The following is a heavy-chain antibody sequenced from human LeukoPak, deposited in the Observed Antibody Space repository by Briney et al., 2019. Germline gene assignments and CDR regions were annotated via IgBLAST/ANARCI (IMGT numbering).Heavy chain of an antibody. CDR3: ARGMEGIAVARGDAFDI. J-gene: IGHJ3*02. CDR1: GFTVSSNY. Sequence: GGSLRLSCAASGFTVSSNYMSSGRQAPGKGLELVSVIYSGGSTYYADSVKGRFAISRDNSKNTLYLQMNSLRAEDSAVYYCARGMEGIAVARGDAFDIWGQGTMVTVSS. CDR2: IYSGGST. D-gene: IGHD6-19*01. V-gene: IGHV3-53*01.